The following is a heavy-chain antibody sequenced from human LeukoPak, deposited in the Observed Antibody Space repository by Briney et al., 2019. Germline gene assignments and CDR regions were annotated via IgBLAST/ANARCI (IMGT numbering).Heavy chain of an antibody. Sequence: ASVKVSCKASGYTFTGYYLHWVRQAPGHGLEWLGWINPDSGNTKYAQKFQGRVTLTRDTSISTAYMEVSRLRPDDTAVYYCARDHSSSKNYYYYMDVWGKGTTVTVSS. CDR1: GYTFTGYY. D-gene: IGHD6-6*01. CDR3: ARDHSSSKNYYYYMDV. J-gene: IGHJ6*03. V-gene: IGHV1-2*02. CDR2: INPDSGNT.